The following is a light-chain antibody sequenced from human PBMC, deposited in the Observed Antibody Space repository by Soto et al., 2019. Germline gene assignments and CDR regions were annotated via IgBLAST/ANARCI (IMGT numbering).Light chain of an antibody. J-gene: IGKJ4*01. Sequence: DIQMTQSPSSLSASVGDRVTITCRASQSISTYLNLYQQKPGKAPKLLIYAASSLQSGVPSRFSASGSGTDFTLTISSLQPEDFATYYCQQSYITPPLTFGGGTKVDIK. CDR1: QSISTY. CDR2: AAS. CDR3: QQSYITPPLT. V-gene: IGKV1-39*01.